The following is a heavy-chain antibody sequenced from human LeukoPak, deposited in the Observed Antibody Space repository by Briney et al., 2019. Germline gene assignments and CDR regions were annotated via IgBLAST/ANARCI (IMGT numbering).Heavy chain of an antibody. J-gene: IGHJ2*01. D-gene: IGHD5-12*01. CDR2: ISYDGTNT. V-gene: IGHV3-30*03. Sequence: GGSLRLSCAASGFTFSGYGMHWVRQAPGKGLQWVSLISYDGTNTYYADSVKGRFTISRDNSKNTLYLQMNSLRAEDTAVYYCAREGGYRGYDSWVYWYFDVWGRGTLVTVSS. CDR1: GFTFSGYG. CDR3: AREGGYRGYDSWVYWYFDV.